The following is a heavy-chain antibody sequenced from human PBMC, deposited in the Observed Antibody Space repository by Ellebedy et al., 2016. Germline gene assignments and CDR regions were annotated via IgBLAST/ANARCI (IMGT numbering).Heavy chain of an antibody. CDR2: ISAYNGNT. V-gene: IGHV1-18*01. D-gene: IGHD3-16*02. CDR1: GYTFTSYG. J-gene: IGHJ4*02. CDR3: ARVAYVWGSYRIGNFDY. Sequence: ASVKVSCKASGYTFTSYGISWVRQAPGQGLEWMGWISAYNGNTNYAQKLQGRVTMTTDTSTSTAYMELSRLRSDDTAVYYCARVAYVWGSYRIGNFDYWGQGTLVTVSS.